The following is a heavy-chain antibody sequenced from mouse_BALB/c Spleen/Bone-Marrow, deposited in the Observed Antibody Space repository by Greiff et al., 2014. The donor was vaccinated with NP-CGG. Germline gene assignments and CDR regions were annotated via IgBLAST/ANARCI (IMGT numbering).Heavy chain of an antibody. Sequence: EVQLQQSGPELVKPGASVKISCKASGYSFTGYFMNWVKQSHGKSLEWIGRINPYNGDTFYNQKFKGKATLTVDKSSSTAHMELLSLTVDSAVYYCGRVYYYGSSYFDYWGQGTTLTVSS. CDR2: INPYNGDT. D-gene: IGHD1-1*01. V-gene: IGHV1-37*01. J-gene: IGHJ2*01. CDR1: GYSFTGYF. CDR3: GRVYYYGSSYFDY.